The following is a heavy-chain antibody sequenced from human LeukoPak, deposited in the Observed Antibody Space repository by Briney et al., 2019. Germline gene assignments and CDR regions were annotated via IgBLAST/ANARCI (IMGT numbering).Heavy chain of an antibody. V-gene: IGHV3-33*01. D-gene: IGHD3-22*01. CDR1: GFTFSSYG. Sequence: QHGGSLRLSCAASGFTFSSYGMHWVRQAPGKGLEWVAVIWYDGSNKYYADSVKGRFTISRDNSRNTLYLQMNSLRAEDTAVYYCVRELPPVVQYYFDYWGPGTLVTVSS. CDR3: VRELPPVVQYYFDY. J-gene: IGHJ4*02. CDR2: IWYDGSNK.